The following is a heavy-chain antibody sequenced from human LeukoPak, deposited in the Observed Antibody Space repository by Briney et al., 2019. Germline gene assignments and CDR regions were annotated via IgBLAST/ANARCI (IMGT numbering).Heavy chain of an antibody. D-gene: IGHD4-17*01. CDR2: ISAYNGNT. CDR3: ARTGFMTTVTTWYFDY. J-gene: IGHJ4*02. Sequence: ASVKVSCKASGYTFTSYGISWGRQAPGQGLEWMGWISAYNGNTNYAQKLQGRVTITTDTSTSTAHIHLTILRPTDPALHSCARTGFMTTVTTWYFDYWGQGPLVTVSS. V-gene: IGHV1-18*01. CDR1: GYTFTSYG.